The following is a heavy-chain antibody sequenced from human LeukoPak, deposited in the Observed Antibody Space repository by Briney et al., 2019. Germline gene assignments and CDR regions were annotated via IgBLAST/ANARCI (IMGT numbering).Heavy chain of an antibody. CDR1: VGSIRGYY. V-gene: IGHV4-59*01. CDR2: IYYGGST. J-gene: IGHJ4*01. Sequence: LETLSLTPTDPVGSIRGYYWSWMREPPRKGLERIGNIYYGGSTNYNPPLKSRVTISADTSKKQFSLKLSSVTAADTAVYFCARDGRGTSSSWSFDYWGQGTLITVSS. CDR3: ARDGRGTSSSWSFDY. D-gene: IGHD6-13*01.